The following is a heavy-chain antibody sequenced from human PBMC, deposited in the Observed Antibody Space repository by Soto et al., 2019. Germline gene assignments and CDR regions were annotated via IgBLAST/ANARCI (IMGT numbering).Heavy chain of an antibody. CDR2: ISGSGGST. Sequence: EVKMLESGGGLVQPGGSLRLSCAASGFTLSSYGMSWVRQAPGKGLEWVSAISGSGGSTYYADSVKGRFTISRDNSKNTLYLQMNSLRADDTAVYSSAKGAYYHGSGSYFPFDYWGQGTLVTVSS. CDR1: GFTLSSYG. J-gene: IGHJ4*02. CDR3: AKGAYYHGSGSYFPFDY. D-gene: IGHD3-10*01. V-gene: IGHV3-23*01.